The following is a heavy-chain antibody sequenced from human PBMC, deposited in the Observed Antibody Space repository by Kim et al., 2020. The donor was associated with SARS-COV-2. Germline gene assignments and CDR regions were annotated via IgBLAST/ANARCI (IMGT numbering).Heavy chain of an antibody. CDR3: TTVAWSSSYYYYGMDV. CDR1: GFTFSNAW. CDR2: IKSKTDGGTT. J-gene: IGHJ6*02. V-gene: IGHV3-15*01. D-gene: IGHD2-15*01. Sequence: GGSLRLSCAASGFTFSNAWMSWVRQAPGKGLEWVGRIKSKTDGGTTDYAAPVKGRFTISRDDSKNTLYLQMNSLKTEDTAVYYCTTVAWSSSYYYYGMDVWGQGTTVTVSS.